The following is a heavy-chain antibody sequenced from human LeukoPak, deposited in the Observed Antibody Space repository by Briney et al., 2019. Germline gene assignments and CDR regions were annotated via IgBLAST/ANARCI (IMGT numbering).Heavy chain of an antibody. CDR3: ARGEYSSSHGFDY. Sequence: SSETLSLTCTVSGYSNSSGYYWGWIRQPPGKGLEWIGSIYHSGSTYYNPSLKSRVTISVDTSKNQFSLKLSSVTAADTAVYYCARGEYSSSHGFDYWGQGTLVTVSS. CDR2: IYHSGST. CDR1: GYSNSSGYY. V-gene: IGHV4-38-2*02. D-gene: IGHD6-6*01. J-gene: IGHJ4*02.